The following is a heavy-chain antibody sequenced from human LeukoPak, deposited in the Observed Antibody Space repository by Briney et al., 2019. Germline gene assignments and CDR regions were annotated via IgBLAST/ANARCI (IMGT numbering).Heavy chain of an antibody. Sequence: GRSLRLSCAASGFTFSSYAMHWVRQAPGKGLEWVAVISYDGSNKYYADSVKGRFTISRDNSKSTLYLQMNSLRAEDTAVYYCARDWGTSPDAFDIWGQGTMVTASS. CDR2: ISYDGSNK. D-gene: IGHD3-16*01. V-gene: IGHV3-30-3*01. CDR3: ARDWGTSPDAFDI. J-gene: IGHJ3*02. CDR1: GFTFSSYA.